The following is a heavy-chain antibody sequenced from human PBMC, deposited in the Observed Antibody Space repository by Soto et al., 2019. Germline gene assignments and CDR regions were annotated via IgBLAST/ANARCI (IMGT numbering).Heavy chain of an antibody. CDR3: ARDRGYSSSWYEWLDP. Sequence: SETLSLTCTVSGGPISSYYWSWIRQPPGKGLEWIGYIYYSGSTNYNPSLKSRVTISVDTSKNQFSLKLSSVTAADTAVYYCARDRGYSSSWYEWLDPWGQGTLVTVSS. V-gene: IGHV4-59*01. D-gene: IGHD6-13*01. CDR2: IYYSGST. J-gene: IGHJ5*02. CDR1: GGPISSYY.